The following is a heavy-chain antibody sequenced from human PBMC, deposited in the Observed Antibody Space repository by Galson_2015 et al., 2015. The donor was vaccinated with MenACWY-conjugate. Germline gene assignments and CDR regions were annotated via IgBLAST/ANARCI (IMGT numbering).Heavy chain of an antibody. D-gene: IGHD6-13*01. CDR1: GFTFSSFS. Sequence: SLRLSCAASGFTFSSFSMNWVRQAPGKGLEWVSSISATSATIYYADSVKGRFTISRDNAKNSLYLQMKSLRAEDTAVYYCARTAGSVPPWGLGTLVTVSS. CDR3: ARTAGSVPP. V-gene: IGHV3-21*01. J-gene: IGHJ5*02. CDR2: ISATSATI.